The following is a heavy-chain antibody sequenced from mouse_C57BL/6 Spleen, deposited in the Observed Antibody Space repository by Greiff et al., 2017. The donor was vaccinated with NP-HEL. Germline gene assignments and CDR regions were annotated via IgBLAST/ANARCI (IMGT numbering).Heavy chain of an antibody. CDR3: ARQPYDYDVKYYFDY. J-gene: IGHJ2*01. V-gene: IGHV5-6*01. CDR1: GFTFSSYG. CDR2: ISSGGSYT. Sequence: EVQLQESGGDLVKPGGSLKLSCAASGFTFSSYGMSWVRQTPDKRLEWVATISSGGSYTYYPDSVKGRFTISRDNAKNTLYLQMSSLKSEDTAMYYCARQPYDYDVKYYFDYWGQGTTLTVSS. D-gene: IGHD2-4*01.